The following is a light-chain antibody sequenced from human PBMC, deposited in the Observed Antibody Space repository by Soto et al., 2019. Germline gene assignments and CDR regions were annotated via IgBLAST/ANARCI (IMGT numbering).Light chain of an antibody. V-gene: IGKV1-39*01. J-gene: IGKJ2*01. CDR2: AAS. Sequence: DIQMTQSPSSLSASVGDRVTITCRASQSISSYLNWYQHKPGKAPKLLIYAASSLQRGVPSRFSGSGSGTDFTLTISSLQPEDFATYYCQQSYSTPYTFGQGTKLEIK. CDR1: QSISSY. CDR3: QQSYSTPYT.